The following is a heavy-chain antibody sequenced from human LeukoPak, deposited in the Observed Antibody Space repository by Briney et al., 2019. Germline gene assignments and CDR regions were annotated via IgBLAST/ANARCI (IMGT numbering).Heavy chain of an antibody. J-gene: IGHJ5*02. CDR3: ARGLGSGSRLIA. V-gene: IGHV4-34*01. CDR1: GGSFSGYY. D-gene: IGHD1-26*01. CDR2: INHSGST. Sequence: SETLSLTCAVYGGSFSGYYWSWIRQPPGKGLEWIGEINHSGSTNYNPSLKSRVTISVDTSKNQFSLKLSSVTAADTAVYYCARGLGSGSRLIAWGQGTLVTVSS.